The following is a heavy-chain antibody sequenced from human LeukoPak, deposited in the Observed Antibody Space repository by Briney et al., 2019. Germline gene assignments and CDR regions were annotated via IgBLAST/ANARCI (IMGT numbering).Heavy chain of an antibody. CDR2: IIPIFGTA. Sequence: SVKVSCKASGYTFTSYAMNWVRQAPGQGLEWMGGIIPIFGTANYAQKFQGRVTITADESTSTAYMELSSLRSEDTAVYYCARCLRGGDFVAQDAFDIWGQGTMVIVSS. J-gene: IGHJ3*02. D-gene: IGHD2-21*02. CDR3: ARCLRGGDFVAQDAFDI. V-gene: IGHV1-69*13. CDR1: GYTFTSYA.